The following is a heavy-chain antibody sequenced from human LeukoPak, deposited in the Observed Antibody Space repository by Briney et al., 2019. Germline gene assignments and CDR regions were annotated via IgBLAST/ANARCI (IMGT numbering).Heavy chain of an antibody. Sequence: ASVKVSCKASGYTFTSYGISWVRQAPGQGLEWMGWISAYNGNTNYAQKLQGRVTMTTDTSTSTAYMELRSLRSDDTAVYYCARAPHCSGGSCYSPEFDYWGQGTLVTVSS. CDR3: ARAPHCSGGSCYSPEFDY. CDR1: GYTFTSYG. CDR2: ISAYNGNT. D-gene: IGHD2-15*01. V-gene: IGHV1-18*01. J-gene: IGHJ4*02.